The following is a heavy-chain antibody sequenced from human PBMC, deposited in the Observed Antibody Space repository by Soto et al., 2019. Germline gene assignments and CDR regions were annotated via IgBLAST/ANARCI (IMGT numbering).Heavy chain of an antibody. Sequence: PSETLSLTCTVSGGSISSYYWSWIRQPPGKRLEWIGYIYYSGSTNYNPSLKSRVTISVDTSKNQFSLKLSSVTAADTAVYYCARRWGDYFDFWGQGTLVTVSS. J-gene: IGHJ4*02. CDR1: GGSISSYY. V-gene: IGHV4-59*01. CDR3: ARRWGDYFDF. CDR2: IYYSGST. D-gene: IGHD3-16*01.